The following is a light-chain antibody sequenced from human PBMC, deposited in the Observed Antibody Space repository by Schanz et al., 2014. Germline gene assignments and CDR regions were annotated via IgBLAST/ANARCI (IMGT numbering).Light chain of an antibody. CDR3: QQRSNWPRALT. CDR1: QSISGYD. CDR2: GAF. V-gene: IGKV3D-20*02. J-gene: IGKJ4*01. Sequence: EIVLTQSPGTLSLSPGERATLSCTASQSISGYDLAWYQQKPGQAPRLLIYGAFDRATGIPDRFSGSGSGTVFTLTISRLEPEDFPVYYCQQRSNWPRALTFGGGTKVEIK.